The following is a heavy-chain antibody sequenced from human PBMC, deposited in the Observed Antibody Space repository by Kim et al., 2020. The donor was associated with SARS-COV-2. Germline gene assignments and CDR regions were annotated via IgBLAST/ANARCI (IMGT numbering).Heavy chain of an antibody. CDR3: CSGWSDFDY. D-gene: IGHD6-19*01. CDR1: GGSFSGYY. Sequence: SETLSLTCAVYGGSFSGYYWSWIRQPPGKGLEWIGEINHSGSTNYNPSLKSRVTISVDTSKNQFSLKLSSVTAADTAVYYCCSGWSDFDYWGQGTLVTVSS. CDR2: INHSGST. J-gene: IGHJ4*02. V-gene: IGHV4-34*01.